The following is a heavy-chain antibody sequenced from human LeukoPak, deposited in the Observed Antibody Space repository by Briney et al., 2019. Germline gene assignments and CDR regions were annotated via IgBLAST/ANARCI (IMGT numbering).Heavy chain of an antibody. CDR3: ASEGYCSGGSCYSGAFDI. V-gene: IGHV4-59*01. CDR2: IYYSGST. CDR1: GGSISSYY. J-gene: IGHJ3*02. D-gene: IGHD2-15*01. Sequence: SETLSLTCTVSGGSISSYYWSWIRQPPGKGLEWIGYIYYSGSTNYNPSLKGRVTISVDTSKNQSSLKLSSVTAADTAVYYCASEGYCSGGSCYSGAFDIWGQGTMVTVSS.